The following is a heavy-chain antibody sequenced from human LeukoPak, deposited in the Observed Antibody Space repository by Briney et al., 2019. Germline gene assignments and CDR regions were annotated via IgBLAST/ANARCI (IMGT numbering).Heavy chain of an antibody. Sequence: SETLSLTCTVSGGSISSSSYYWGWIRQPPGKGLEWIGSIYYSGSTYYNPSLKSRVTISVDTSKNQFSLKLSSVTAADTAVYYCARDRDDIVVVPAAQDKAYYYYYYMDVWGKGTTVTVSS. CDR1: GGSISSSSYY. CDR2: IYYSGST. D-gene: IGHD2-2*01. J-gene: IGHJ6*03. CDR3: ARDRDDIVVVPAAQDKAYYYYYYMDV. V-gene: IGHV4-39*07.